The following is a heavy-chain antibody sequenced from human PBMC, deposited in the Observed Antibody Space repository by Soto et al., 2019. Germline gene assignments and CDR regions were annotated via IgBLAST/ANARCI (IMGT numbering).Heavy chain of an antibody. Sequence: QLQLQESGPGLVKPSETLSLTCTVSGGSISSSSYYWGWIRQPPGKGLEWIGSIYYSGSTYYNPSLKSRVTISVDTSKNQFSLKLSSVTAADTAVYYCASGGGYCSSTSCYLDYYYGMDVWGQGTTVTVSS. J-gene: IGHJ6*02. CDR2: IYYSGST. CDR3: ASGGGYCSSTSCYLDYYYGMDV. CDR1: GGSISSSSYY. D-gene: IGHD2-2*01. V-gene: IGHV4-39*01.